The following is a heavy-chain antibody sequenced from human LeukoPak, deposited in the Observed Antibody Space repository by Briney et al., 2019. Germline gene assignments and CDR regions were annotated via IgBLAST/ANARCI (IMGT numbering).Heavy chain of an antibody. CDR3: ARVLHKRNYDSTTYYGY. Sequence: GGSLRLSSAASGFTFSTYIMNWVRQAPGKGVEGVSYISSSSSTIYYGDSVKGRFTISRGNAKNSLYLQLKNLRAEDTAVYYCARVLHKRNYDSTTYYGYWGQGTLVTVSS. CDR2: ISSSSSTI. D-gene: IGHD3-22*01. V-gene: IGHV3-48*01. J-gene: IGHJ4*02. CDR1: GFTFSTYI.